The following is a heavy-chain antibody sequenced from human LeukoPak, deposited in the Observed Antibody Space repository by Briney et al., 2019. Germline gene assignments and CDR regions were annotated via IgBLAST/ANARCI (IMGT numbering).Heavy chain of an antibody. CDR2: IGDRGVGT. J-gene: IGHJ4*02. V-gene: IGHV3-23*01. Sequence: PGGSLRLSCAASGFTFSSYDMSWVRQAPGKGLEWVSTIGDRGVGTYYADSVKGRFTISRDNSKNTLYLQMNSLRAEDTAVYYCAKHLSAASYDYWGQGTLVTVSS. D-gene: IGHD3-16*02. CDR1: GFTFSSYD. CDR3: AKHLSAASYDY.